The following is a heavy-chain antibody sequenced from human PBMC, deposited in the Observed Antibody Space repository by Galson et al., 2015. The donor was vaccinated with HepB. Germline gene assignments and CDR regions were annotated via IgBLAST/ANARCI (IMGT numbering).Heavy chain of an antibody. CDR3: ARDIERGIGSSWTGLWYFQH. CDR1: GFTFSSYA. V-gene: IGHV3-30*04. Sequence: SLRLSCAASGFTFSSYAMHWVRQAPGKGLEWVAVISYDGSNKYYADSVKGRFTISRDNSKNTLYLQMNSLRAEDTAVYYCARDIERGIGSSWTGLWYFQHWGQGTLVTVSS. J-gene: IGHJ1*01. CDR2: ISYDGSNK. D-gene: IGHD6-13*01.